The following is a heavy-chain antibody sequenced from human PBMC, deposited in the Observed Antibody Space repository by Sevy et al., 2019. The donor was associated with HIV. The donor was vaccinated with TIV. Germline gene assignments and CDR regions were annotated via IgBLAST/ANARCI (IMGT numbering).Heavy chain of an antibody. CDR1: GYIYSDYN. D-gene: IGHD3-3*01. Sequence: PSVKVSCKTTGYIYSDYNMHWVRQAPRQGLEWIALINPNSGVTIYAHNFRGRVSVTRDTSMSTAYMELSGLTSDDTAVYYCVREDINAPRTLLSFDIWGQGTMVTVSS. J-gene: IGHJ3*02. V-gene: IGHV1-2*06. CDR2: INPNSGVT. CDR3: VREDINAPRTLLSFDI.